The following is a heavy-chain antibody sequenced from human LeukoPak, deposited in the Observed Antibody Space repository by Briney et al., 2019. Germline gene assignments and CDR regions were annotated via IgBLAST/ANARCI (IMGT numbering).Heavy chain of an antibody. J-gene: IGHJ4*02. CDR1: GYTFTGYY. D-gene: IGHD3-9*01. V-gene: IGHV1-2*02. CDR2: INPNSGGT. Sequence: ASVKVSCKASGYTFTGYYMHWVRQAPGQGLEWMGWINPNSGGTNYAQKFQGRVTMTRDTSISTAYMELSRLRSDDTAVYYCGRGSSRYDILTGLFDYWGQGTLVTVSS. CDR3: GRGSSRYDILTGLFDY.